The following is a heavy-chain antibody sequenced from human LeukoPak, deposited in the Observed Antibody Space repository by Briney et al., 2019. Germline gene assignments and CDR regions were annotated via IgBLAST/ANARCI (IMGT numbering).Heavy chain of an antibody. CDR3: ARSRIAARAPSDY. CDR2: ISGTGDVT. V-gene: IGHV3-23*01. CDR1: GFTFSSYS. D-gene: IGHD6-6*01. Sequence: PGGSLRLSCEASGFTFSSYSMSWVRQSPGKGLEWISVISGTGDVTGYADSVKGRFTISRDNSKNTLYLQMNSLRAEDTAVYYCARSRIAARAPSDYWGQGTLVTVSS. J-gene: IGHJ4*02.